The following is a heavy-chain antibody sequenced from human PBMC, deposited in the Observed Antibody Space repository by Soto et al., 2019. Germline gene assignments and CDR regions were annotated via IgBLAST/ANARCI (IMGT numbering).Heavy chain of an antibody. CDR1: GGSISSYY. V-gene: IGHV4-59*08. D-gene: IGHD6-13*01. J-gene: IGHJ3*02. Sequence: QVQLQESGPGLVKPSETLSLTCTVSGGSISSYYWSWIRQPPGKGLEWIGYISYSGSTNYNPSLKSRVTTSVDTSNNQFSLKLSSVTAADTAVYYCARHISSSWRRAFDIWGQGTMVTVSS. CDR3: ARHISSSWRRAFDI. CDR2: ISYSGST.